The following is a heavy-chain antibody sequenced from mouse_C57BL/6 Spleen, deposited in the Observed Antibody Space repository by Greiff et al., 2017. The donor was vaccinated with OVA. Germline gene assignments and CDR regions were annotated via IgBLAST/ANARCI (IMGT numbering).Heavy chain of an antibody. CDR1: GFTFSSYG. CDR2: ISSGGSYT. J-gene: IGHJ4*01. Sequence: EVQRVESGGDLVKPGGSLKLSCAASGFTFSSYGMSWVRQTPDKRLEWVATISSGGSYTYYPDSVKGRFTISRDNAKNTLYLQMSSLKSEDTAMYYGARHGGVTTKAMDYWGQGTSVTVSS. CDR3: ARHGGVTTKAMDY. D-gene: IGHD2-2*01. V-gene: IGHV5-6*01.